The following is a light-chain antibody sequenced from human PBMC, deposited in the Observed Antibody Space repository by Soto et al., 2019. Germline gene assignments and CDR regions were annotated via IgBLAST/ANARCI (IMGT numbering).Light chain of an antibody. J-gene: IGKJ5*01. CDR2: YAS. V-gene: IGKV3-15*01. CDR1: QSVRNN. Sequence: EIMMTQSPATLSVSPGERVTLSCRASQSVRNNLAWYQQKPGQAPRLLIYYASTRATGIPARFSGSGSGTEFTLTISTLQSEDFALYYCQQYNNWPPITFGQGTRLEIK. CDR3: QQYNNWPPIT.